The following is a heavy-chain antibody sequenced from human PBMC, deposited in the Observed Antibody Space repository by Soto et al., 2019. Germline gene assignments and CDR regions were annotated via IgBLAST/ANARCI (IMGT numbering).Heavy chain of an antibody. V-gene: IGHV4-34*01. D-gene: IGHD3-16*01. CDR3: AREPRYDYIWWSFSRRQFDY. J-gene: IGHJ4*02. CDR2: INHSGST. Sequence: QVQLQQWGAGLLKPSETLSLTCAVYGGSFSGYYWSWIRQPPGKGLEWIGEINHSGSTNYNPSLKRRVTISVDTSKNQFSLKLSSVTAADTAVYYCAREPRYDYIWWSFSRRQFDYWGQGTLVTVSS. CDR1: GGSFSGYY.